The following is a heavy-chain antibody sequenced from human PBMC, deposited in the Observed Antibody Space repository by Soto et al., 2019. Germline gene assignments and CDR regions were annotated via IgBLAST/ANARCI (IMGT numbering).Heavy chain of an antibody. CDR3: TSRLAGANRGPSIFDI. J-gene: IGHJ3*02. V-gene: IGHV3-23*01. Sequence: GGSLRLSWAASGVTISNYGMSWVSQDPGKGLEWVSAISGSGDSTYYADSVKGRFTISRDNSLNTLYLQMNSLSAEDTAVYYCTSRLAGANRGPSIFDIWGQGTMVTVSS. D-gene: IGHD6-13*01. CDR1: GVTISNYG. CDR2: ISGSGDST.